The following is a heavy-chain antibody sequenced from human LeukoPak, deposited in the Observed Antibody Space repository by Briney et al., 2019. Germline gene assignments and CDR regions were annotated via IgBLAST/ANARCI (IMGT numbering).Heavy chain of an antibody. J-gene: IGHJ6*03. CDR2: ISAYNGNT. CDR1: GYTFTSYG. Sequence: GASVKVSCKASGYTFTSYGITWVRQAPGQGLEWMGWISAYNGNTNYAEKFQGRVTMTTDTSTSTAYMELRSLRSDDTAVYYCARAHSYVGYYYMDVWGKGTTVTVSS. D-gene: IGHD5-18*01. CDR3: ARAHSYVGYYYMDV. V-gene: IGHV1-18*01.